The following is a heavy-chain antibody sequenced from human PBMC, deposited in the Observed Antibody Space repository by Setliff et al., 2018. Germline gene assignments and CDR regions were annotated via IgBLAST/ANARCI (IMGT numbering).Heavy chain of an antibody. V-gene: IGHV3-23*01. Sequence: QPGGSLRLSCAASGFTVSTFSMHWVRQAPVKGLEWVSSIHVSGVTTYYADSVKGRFTISRDNSRNTLYLQMNSLRAEDTASYYCARDPNGDYVGAFDPWGQGILVTVSS. CDR1: GFTVSTFS. CDR3: ARDPNGDYVGAFDP. CDR2: IHVSGVTT. J-gene: IGHJ5*02. D-gene: IGHD4-17*01.